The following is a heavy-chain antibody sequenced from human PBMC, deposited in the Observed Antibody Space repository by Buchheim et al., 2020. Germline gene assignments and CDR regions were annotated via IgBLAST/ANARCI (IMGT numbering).Heavy chain of an antibody. Sequence: EMQLVESGGGLVKPGGSLRLSCAASGFDFSSYTMNWVRQAPGKGLEWVASISSSRSYIFHADSLKGRFPISIDNAKNSLFLQMNSLTAEDTAVYYCARDQDYGFLSGLGWFDPWGQGTL. D-gene: IGHD4/OR15-4a*01. CDR1: GFDFSSYT. V-gene: IGHV3-21*01. CDR2: ISSSRSYI. J-gene: IGHJ5*02. CDR3: ARDQDYGFLSGLGWFDP.